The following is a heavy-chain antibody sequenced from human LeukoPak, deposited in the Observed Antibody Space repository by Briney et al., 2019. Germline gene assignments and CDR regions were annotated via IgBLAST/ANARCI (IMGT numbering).Heavy chain of an antibody. CDR1: GYTFTSYG. CDR2: ISAYNGST. J-gene: IGHJ4*02. CDR3: AREGTRSIAAPIDY. V-gene: IGHV1-18*01. Sequence: GASVKVSCKASGYTFTSYGISWVRQAPGQGLEWMGWISAYNGSTNYAQKLQGRVTMTTDTSTSTAYMELRSLRSDDTAVYYCAREGTRSIAAPIDYWGQGTLVTVSS. D-gene: IGHD6-6*01.